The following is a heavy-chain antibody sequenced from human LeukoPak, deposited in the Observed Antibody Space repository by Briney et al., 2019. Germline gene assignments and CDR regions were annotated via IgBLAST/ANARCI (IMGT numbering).Heavy chain of an antibody. CDR2: INPSGGST. D-gene: IGHD2-2*01. CDR1: GYTFTSYY. Sequence: ASVKVSCKASGYTFTSYYMHWVRQAPGQGLEWMGIINPSGGSTSYAQKFQGRVTITADESTSTAYMELSSLRSEDTAVYYCARVPGIVVVPAAYDYYGMDVWGQGTTVTVSS. J-gene: IGHJ6*02. V-gene: IGHV1-46*01. CDR3: ARVPGIVVVPAAYDYYGMDV.